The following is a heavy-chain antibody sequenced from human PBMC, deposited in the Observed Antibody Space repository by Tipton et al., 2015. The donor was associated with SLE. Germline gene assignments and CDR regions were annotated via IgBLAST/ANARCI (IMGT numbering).Heavy chain of an antibody. CDR1: GSSITSSSHY. Sequence: LRLSCSISGSSITSSSHYWGWIRQPPGKGLEWIGSIYYTGTTYYNPSLKSRVTISVETSKPHFSLKMSFVTAADTAMYYCARLSSGTGDFEHWGQGTLVIVSS. V-gene: IGHV4-39*01. J-gene: IGHJ4*02. CDR3: ARLSSGTGDFEH. CDR2: IYYTGTT. D-gene: IGHD7-27*01.